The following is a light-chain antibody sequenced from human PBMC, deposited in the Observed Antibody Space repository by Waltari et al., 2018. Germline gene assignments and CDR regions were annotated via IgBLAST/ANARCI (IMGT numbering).Light chain of an antibody. J-gene: IGKJ1*01. CDR2: AAS. V-gene: IGKV3-20*01. CDR3: QNHERLPAM. Sequence: EIVLTQSPGTLPLSHGERATLSCGARKSISRKLAGYQQKPGQPPRLLIYAASSRATGIPDRFSGSGSGTYFSLTISRLEPEDFAVYYCQNHERLPAMFGQGTKVEIK. CDR1: KSISRK.